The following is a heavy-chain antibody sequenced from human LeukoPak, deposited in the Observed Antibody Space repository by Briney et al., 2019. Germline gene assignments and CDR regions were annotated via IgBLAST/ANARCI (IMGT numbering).Heavy chain of an antibody. D-gene: IGHD5-24*01. J-gene: IGHJ3*02. CDR2: INTDGSST. Sequence: GGSLRLSCAASGFTFSSYWMHWVRHAPGKGLVWVSRINTDGSSTSYADSVKGRFTISRDNAKNTLYLQMNSLRAEDTAVYYCARLDGYNEAAFGIWGQGTMVTVSS. CDR1: GFTFSSYW. CDR3: ARLDGYNEAAFGI. V-gene: IGHV3-74*01.